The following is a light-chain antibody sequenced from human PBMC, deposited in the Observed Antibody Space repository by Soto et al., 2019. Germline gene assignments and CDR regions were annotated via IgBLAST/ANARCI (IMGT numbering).Light chain of an antibody. CDR1: QSASIN. J-gene: IGKJ1*01. CDR3: QKYNNWPRT. Sequence: EIVMPHSPATLSVSPLEISTLSLLASQSASINLAWYQQKPGQAPRLLIYGASTRATGIPARFSGSGSGTEFTLTISSLQSEDFAVYYCQKYNNWPRTCGKGTKVDIK. V-gene: IGKV3-15*01. CDR2: GAS.